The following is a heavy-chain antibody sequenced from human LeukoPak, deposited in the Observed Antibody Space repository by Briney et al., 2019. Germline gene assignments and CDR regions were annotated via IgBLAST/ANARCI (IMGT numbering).Heavy chain of an antibody. CDR1: GGPISSHY. V-gene: IGHV4-59*11. J-gene: IGHJ5*02. Sequence: SETLSLTCTVSGGPISSHYWSWIRQPPGKGLEWIGYIYYSGSTNYNPSLKSRVTMSVDTSKNQFSLKLSSVTAADTAVYYCARDRTDPGFTFGGVIASGWFDPWGQGTLVTVSS. CDR3: ARDRTDPGFTFGGVIASGWFDP. D-gene: IGHD3-16*02. CDR2: IYYSGST.